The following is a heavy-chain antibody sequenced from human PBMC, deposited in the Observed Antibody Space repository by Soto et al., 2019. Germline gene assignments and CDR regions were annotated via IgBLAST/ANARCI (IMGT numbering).Heavy chain of an antibody. CDR1: GGTFSSYT. J-gene: IGHJ4*02. V-gene: IGHV1-69*08. CDR2: IIPILGIA. D-gene: IGHD1-1*01. Sequence: QVQLVQSGAEVKKPGSSVKVSCKASGGTFSSYTISWVRQAPGQGLEWMGRIIPILGIANYAQKFQGRVTITADKSTSNAYMELGSLRAEDTAVYYCGRDDSIPGGGNVVDYWGQGTLVTVSS. CDR3: GRDDSIPGGGNVVDY.